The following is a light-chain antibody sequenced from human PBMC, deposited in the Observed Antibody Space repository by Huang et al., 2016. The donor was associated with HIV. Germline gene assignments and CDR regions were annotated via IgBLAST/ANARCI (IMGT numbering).Light chain of an antibody. Sequence: DIVMTQSPESLAVSLGERATISCTSSQSVFSSSTNKNYLAWYQQRPGQPPKVLISWASARESGVPYRFRGGGSGTDFTLTISSLQPEDVAIYYCQQYLTAPGFGQWTNVEI. CDR2: WAS. CDR3: QQYLTAPG. V-gene: IGKV4-1*01. CDR1: QSVFSSSTNKNY. J-gene: IGKJ1*01.